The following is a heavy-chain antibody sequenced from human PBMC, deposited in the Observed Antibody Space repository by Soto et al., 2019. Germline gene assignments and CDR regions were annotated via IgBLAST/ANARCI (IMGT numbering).Heavy chain of an antibody. V-gene: IGHV4-30-4*01. D-gene: IGHD2-15*01. CDR3: ARRPRLEWGGGGCDPRYFDR. CDR2: IHYNGNT. CDR1: GGSLSRGVYY. Sequence: QVQLQESGPGLVKPSQTLSLPCTVSGGSLSRGVYYWRWIRQPPGQGLEWIGYIHYNGNTFYNPSLKSRGTITRDTSKNQLSLKLSSVTAADTAIYYCARRPRLEWGGGGCDPRYFDRWGRGTLVSVSS. J-gene: IGHJ2*01.